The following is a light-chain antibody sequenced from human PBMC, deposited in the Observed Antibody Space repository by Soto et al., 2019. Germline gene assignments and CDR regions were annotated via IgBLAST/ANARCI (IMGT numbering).Light chain of an antibody. CDR2: KVS. J-gene: IGLJ1*01. CDR3: TSPTPCSLYV. CDR1: SSDVGGYNY. V-gene: IGLV2-14*01. Sequence: QSALTQPASVSGSPGQSITISCTGTSSDVGGYNYVSWYQQYPGRVPKLLIYKVSNRPSGISNRFSGSKSGNTASLTISGLPAEDEADYFCTSPTPCSLYVFGSGTKLTVL.